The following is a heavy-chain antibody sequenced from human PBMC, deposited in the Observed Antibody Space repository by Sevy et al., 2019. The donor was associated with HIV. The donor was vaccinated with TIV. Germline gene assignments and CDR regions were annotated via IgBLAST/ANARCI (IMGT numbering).Heavy chain of an antibody. CDR2: IYQDGTEK. J-gene: IGHJ6*02. V-gene: IGHV3-7*01. CDR1: GFNFRSYW. Sequence: GGSLRLSYEASGFNFRSYWMSWVRQAPGKGLEWVASIYQDGTEKHYGDSLKGRFTISRDNAKNSLYLQVNSLAGEDTAVYYCAREGSYGDDRYLYYYGIDVWGQGTTVTVSS. CDR3: AREGSYGDDRYLYYYGIDV. D-gene: IGHD4-17*01.